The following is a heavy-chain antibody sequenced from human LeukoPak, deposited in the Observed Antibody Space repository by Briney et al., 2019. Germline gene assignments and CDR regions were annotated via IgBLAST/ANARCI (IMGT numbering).Heavy chain of an antibody. V-gene: IGHV1-2*02. Sequence: ASVKVSCKASGYTFTGYYMHWVRQAPGQGLEWMGWINPNSGGTNYAQKFQGRVTMTRDTSISTAYMELSRLRSDDTAVYYRARDDSILPYYFDYWGQGTLVTVSS. CDR1: GYTFTGYY. CDR2: INPNSGGT. CDR3: ARDDSILPYYFDY. J-gene: IGHJ4*02. D-gene: IGHD3-22*01.